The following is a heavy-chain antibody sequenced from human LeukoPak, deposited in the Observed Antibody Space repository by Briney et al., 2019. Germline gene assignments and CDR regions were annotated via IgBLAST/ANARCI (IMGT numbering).Heavy chain of an antibody. CDR1: GFTFSRYA. CDR3: ANPRPADTTVTCLDY. V-gene: IGHV3-23*01. Sequence: PGGSLRLSCAASGFTFSRYAMSWVRQAPGKGLEWVSTIRSSDGSTYYADSVKGRFTISRDISKNILYLQMNSLRAEDTAVYYCANPRPADTTVTCLDYWGQGTLVTVSP. CDR2: IRSSDGST. J-gene: IGHJ4*02. D-gene: IGHD4-17*01.